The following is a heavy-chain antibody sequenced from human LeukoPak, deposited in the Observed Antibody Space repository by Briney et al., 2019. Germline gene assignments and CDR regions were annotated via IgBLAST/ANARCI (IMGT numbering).Heavy chain of an antibody. CDR2: IYTSGST. V-gene: IGHV4-61*02. D-gene: IGHD1-26*01. Sequence: SETLSLTCTVSGGSISSGSYYWSWIRQPAGKGLEWIGRIYTSGSTNYNPSLKSRVTISVDTSKNQFSLKLSSVTAADTAVYYCARGLSGSYYGWGQGTLVTVSS. CDR3: ARGLSGSYYG. J-gene: IGHJ4*02. CDR1: GGSISSGSYY.